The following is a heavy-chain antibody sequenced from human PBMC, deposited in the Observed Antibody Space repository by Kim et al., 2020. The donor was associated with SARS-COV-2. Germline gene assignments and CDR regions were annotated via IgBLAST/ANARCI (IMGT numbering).Heavy chain of an antibody. CDR3: ARHLTHIGVVVADMGGFDP. J-gene: IGHJ5*02. Sequence: KSRVTISVDTSKNQFSLKLSSVTAADPAVYYCARHLTHIGVVVADMGGFDPWGQGTLVTVSS. D-gene: IGHD2-15*01. V-gene: IGHV4-39*01.